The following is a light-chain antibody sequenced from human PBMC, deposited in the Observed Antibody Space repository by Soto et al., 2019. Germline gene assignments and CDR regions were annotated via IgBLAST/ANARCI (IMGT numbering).Light chain of an antibody. CDR3: QSYDRSLSGSYV. V-gene: IGLV1-40*01. J-gene: IGLJ1*01. CDR2: GND. Sequence: QSVLTQPPSVSRAPGQRVTISCTGTSSNIGAGYEVHWYQQLPGAAPKLLIFGNDNRPSGVPDRFSGSKSGTSASLAITGLQAEDEADYFCQSYDRSLSGSYVFGTGTKVTVL. CDR1: SSNIGAGYE.